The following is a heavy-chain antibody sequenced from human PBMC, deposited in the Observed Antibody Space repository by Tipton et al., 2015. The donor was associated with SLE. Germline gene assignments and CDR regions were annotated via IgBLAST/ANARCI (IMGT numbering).Heavy chain of an antibody. Sequence: SLRLSCAGSGFTFSHYDMHWVRQAPGKGLEWVAGMWFDETNEYHVDSVKGQFTISRDNSKNTIHLQMNSLRAEDTATYYCAKDTGASGYDLLDQWGQGVLVIVSS. CDR2: MWFDETNE. J-gene: IGHJ4*02. CDR3: AKDTGASGYDLLDQ. CDR1: GFTFSHYD. V-gene: IGHV3-33*06. D-gene: IGHD5-12*01.